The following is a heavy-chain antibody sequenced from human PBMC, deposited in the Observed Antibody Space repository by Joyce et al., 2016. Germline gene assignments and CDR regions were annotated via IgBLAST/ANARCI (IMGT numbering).Heavy chain of an antibody. Sequence: QVQLVESGGGVVQPGRSLRLSCAASGFTFSSYGMHWVRQAPGKGLEWVELIWYDGSNKYYADSVKGRFTISRDSSKSTLYLQMNSLRAEDTAVYYCAREDSSRPGGFDPWGQGTLVTVSS. CDR2: IWYDGSNK. CDR1: GFTFSSYG. CDR3: AREDSSRPGGFDP. J-gene: IGHJ5*02. V-gene: IGHV3-33*01. D-gene: IGHD3-22*01.